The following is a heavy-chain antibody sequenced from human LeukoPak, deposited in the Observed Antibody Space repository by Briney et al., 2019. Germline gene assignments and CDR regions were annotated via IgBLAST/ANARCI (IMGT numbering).Heavy chain of an antibody. Sequence: TSETLSLTCTVSGGSISSYYWSWIRQPPGKGLEWIGYIYYSGSTNYNPSLKSRVTISVDTSKNQFSLKLSSVTAADTAVYYCARHVMRGWSIFGVVIIHDAFDIWGQGTMVTVSS. CDR2: IYYSGST. CDR1: GGSISSYY. J-gene: IGHJ3*02. D-gene: IGHD3-3*01. CDR3: ARHVMRGWSIFGVVIIHDAFDI. V-gene: IGHV4-59*08.